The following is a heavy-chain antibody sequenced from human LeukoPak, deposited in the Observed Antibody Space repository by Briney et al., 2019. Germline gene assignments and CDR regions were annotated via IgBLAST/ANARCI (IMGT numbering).Heavy chain of an antibody. V-gene: IGHV3-53*01. Sequence: GGSLRLSCAASGFTLSSNYMSWVRQAPGKGLEWVSVIYSGGSTYYADSVKGGFTISRGNSKNTLYLQMNSLRAEDTAVYYCNYDFWSGNDYWGQGTLVTVSS. CDR2: IYSGGST. J-gene: IGHJ4*02. CDR1: GFTLSSNY. CDR3: NYDFWSGNDY. D-gene: IGHD3-3*01.